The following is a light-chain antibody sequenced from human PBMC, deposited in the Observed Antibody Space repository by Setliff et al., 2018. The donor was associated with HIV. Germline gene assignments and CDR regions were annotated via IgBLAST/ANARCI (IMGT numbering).Light chain of an antibody. CDR1: ISDVGGFNY. CDR3: SSYTSSSTPYV. Sequence: ALAQPASVSGSPGQSITISCTGTISDVGGFNYVSWYQQHPGKAPKLMIYEVSNRPSWISNRFSGSKSANTASLTISGLQAEDEADYYCSSYTSSSTPYVFGTGTKV. CDR2: EVS. J-gene: IGLJ1*01. V-gene: IGLV2-14*01.